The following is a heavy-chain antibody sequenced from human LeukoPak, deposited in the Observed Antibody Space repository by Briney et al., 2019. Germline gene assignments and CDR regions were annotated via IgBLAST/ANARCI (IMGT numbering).Heavy chain of an antibody. CDR3: ASMNFDWLLFTGAEYFQH. V-gene: IGHV1-18*04. D-gene: IGHD3-9*01. CDR2: ISAYNGNT. CDR1: GYTFTSYG. Sequence: ASVKVSCKASGYTFTSYGISWVRQAPGQGLEWMGWISAYNGNTNYAQKLQGRVTMTTDTSTSTAYMELRSLRSDDTAVYYCASMNFDWLLFTGAEYFQHWGQGTLVTVSS. J-gene: IGHJ1*01.